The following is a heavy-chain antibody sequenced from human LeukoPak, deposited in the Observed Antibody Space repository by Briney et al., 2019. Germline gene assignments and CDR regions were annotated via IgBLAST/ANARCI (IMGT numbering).Heavy chain of an antibody. D-gene: IGHD3-22*01. CDR1: GYTFTSYG. CDR3: ARDGYYYDSSGYDGYFDL. CDR2: ISAYNGNT. V-gene: IGHV1-18*01. J-gene: IGHJ2*01. Sequence: GASVKVSCKASGYTFTSYGISWVRQAPGQGLEWMGWISAYNGNTNYAQKLQGRVTMTIDTSTSTAYMELRSLRSDDTAVYYCARDGYYYDSSGYDGYFDLWGRGTLVTVSS.